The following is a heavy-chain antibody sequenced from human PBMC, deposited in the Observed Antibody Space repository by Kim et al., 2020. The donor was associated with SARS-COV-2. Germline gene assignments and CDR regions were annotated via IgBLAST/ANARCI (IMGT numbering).Heavy chain of an antibody. D-gene: IGHD1-26*01. CDR3: ARDGYGSYRHGDSYGMDD. J-gene: IGHJ6*02. CDR1: GFTFSSYS. CDR2: ISSNSSTI. Sequence: GGSLRLSCAASGFTFSSYSMNWVRQAPGKGLEWVSYISSNSSTIYYADSVKGRFTISRDNAKNSLYLQMNSLRDEDTAVYYCARDGYGSYRHGDSYGMDDWGQGTTVTVAS. V-gene: IGHV3-48*02.